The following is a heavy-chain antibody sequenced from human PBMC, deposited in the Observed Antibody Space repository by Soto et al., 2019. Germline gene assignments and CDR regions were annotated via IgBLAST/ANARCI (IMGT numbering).Heavy chain of an antibody. CDR1: GFTFSTFD. V-gene: IGHV3-23*01. J-gene: IGHJ4*02. CDR3: VKGAWLDY. CDR2: IRGVAGST. Sequence: EVQLLESGGGLVHPGGSLRLSCAASGFTFSTFDMTWVRQAPGKGLEWVSLIRGVAGSTHYADSVKGRFTISKDNSKNMLYLEMNSLRGDDTAVYFCVKGAWLDYWGQGNMVTVSS.